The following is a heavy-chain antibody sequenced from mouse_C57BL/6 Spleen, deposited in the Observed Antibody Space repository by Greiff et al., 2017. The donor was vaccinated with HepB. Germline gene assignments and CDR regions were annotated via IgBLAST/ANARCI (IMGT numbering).Heavy chain of an antibody. Sequence: VKLVESGPELVKPGASVKISCKASGYAFSSSWMNWVKQRPGKGLEWIGRIYPGDGDTHYNGKFKGKATQTADKSSSTAYMQLSSLTSEDSAVYVGARQALYGRSWGDYWGQGTTLTVSS. J-gene: IGHJ2*01. CDR1: GYAFSSSW. D-gene: IGHD1-1*01. CDR3: ARQALYGRSWGDY. V-gene: IGHV1-82*01. CDR2: IYPGDGDT.